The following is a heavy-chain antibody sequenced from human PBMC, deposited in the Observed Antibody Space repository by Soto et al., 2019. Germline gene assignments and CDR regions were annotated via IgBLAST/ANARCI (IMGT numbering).Heavy chain of an antibody. J-gene: IGHJ6*02. CDR1: GFTVSSNY. Sequence: GGSLRLSCAASGFTVSSNYMSWVRQAPGQGLEWVSVIYSGGSTYYADSVKGRFTISRDNSKNTLYLQMNSLRAEDTAVYYCASSSYYDFRSGYYGDYYGTDGWGQGTTGTVFS. V-gene: IGHV3-66*01. CDR3: ASSSYYDFRSGYYGDYYGTDG. D-gene: IGHD3-3*01. CDR2: IYSGGST.